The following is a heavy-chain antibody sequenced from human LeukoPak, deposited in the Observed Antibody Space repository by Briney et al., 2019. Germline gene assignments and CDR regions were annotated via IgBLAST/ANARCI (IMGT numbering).Heavy chain of an antibody. CDR2: LSHSGSTT. J-gene: IGHJ3*02. CDR3: ARASIVVVTKKGAFDI. D-gene: IGHD3-22*01. CDR1: VYTVTSYY. V-gene: IGHV1-46*01. Sequence: ASLKVSCKASVYTVTSYYMHWGRQAPGHRLECLRILSHSGSTTSYAQKFQGRVTMPRDTSTSSVYMELSRLRSEDTAVYYCARASIVVVTKKGAFDISGQRTTVTASS.